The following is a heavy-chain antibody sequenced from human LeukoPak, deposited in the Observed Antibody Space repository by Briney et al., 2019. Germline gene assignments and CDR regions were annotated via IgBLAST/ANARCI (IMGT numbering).Heavy chain of an antibody. V-gene: IGHV4-61*01. CDR1: GGSVSSGSYY. D-gene: IGHD6-13*01. CDR2: IYYSGST. J-gene: IGHJ5*02. Sequence: PSETLSLTCTVSGGSVSSGSYYWSWIRQPPGKGLEWIGYIYYSGSTNYNPSLKSRVTISVDTSKNQFSLKLSSVTAADTAVYYCARDRSSPMGAYNWFDPWGQGTLVTVSS. CDR3: ARDRSSPMGAYNWFDP.